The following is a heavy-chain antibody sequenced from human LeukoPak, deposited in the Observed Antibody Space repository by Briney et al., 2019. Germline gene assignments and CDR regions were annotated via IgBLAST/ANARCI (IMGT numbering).Heavy chain of an antibody. J-gene: IGHJ4*02. Sequence: GGSLRLSCAASGFTVSSNYMSWVRQAPGKGLEWVSVIYSGGSTYYADSVRGRFTVSRDNAENSLYLQMNSLRAEDTAVYYCARVSSTGYGVSSGLFYWGQGTLVTVSS. CDR3: ARVSSTGYGVSSGLFY. CDR1: GFTVSSNY. V-gene: IGHV3-53*01. D-gene: IGHD2-8*02. CDR2: IYSGGST.